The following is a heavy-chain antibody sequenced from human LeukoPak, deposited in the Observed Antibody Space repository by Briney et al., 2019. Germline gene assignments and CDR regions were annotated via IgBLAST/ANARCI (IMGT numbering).Heavy chain of an antibody. Sequence: SETLSLTGAVYGGSFSGYYWSWIRQPPGKGLEWIGEINHSGSTNYNPSLKSRVTISVDTSKNQFSLKLSSVTAADTAVYYCARRRRYCSGGSCYYYDYWGQGTLVTVSS. V-gene: IGHV4-34*01. CDR3: ARRRRYCSGGSCYYYDY. D-gene: IGHD2-15*01. CDR2: INHSGST. J-gene: IGHJ4*02. CDR1: GGSFSGYY.